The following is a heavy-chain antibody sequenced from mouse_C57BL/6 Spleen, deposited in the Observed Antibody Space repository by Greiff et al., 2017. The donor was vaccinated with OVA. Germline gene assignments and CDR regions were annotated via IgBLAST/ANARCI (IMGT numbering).Heavy chain of an antibody. Sequence: QVQLQQPGAELVKPGASVKLSCKASGYTFTSYWMPWVKQRPGQGLEWIGEIDPSDSYTNYNQKFKGKATLTVDTSSSTAYMQLSSLTSEDSAVYYCARGGGYGYPYNAMDDWGQGTSVTVSS. CDR1: GYTFTSYW. V-gene: IGHV1-50*01. D-gene: IGHD2-2*01. J-gene: IGHJ4*01. CDR2: IDPSDSYT. CDR3: ARGGGYGYPYNAMDD.